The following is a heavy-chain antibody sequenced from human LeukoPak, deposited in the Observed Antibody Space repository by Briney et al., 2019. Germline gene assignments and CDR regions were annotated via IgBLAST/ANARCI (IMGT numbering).Heavy chain of an antibody. J-gene: IGHJ4*02. Sequence: GGSLRLSCAASGFTFSSYWMHWVRQAPGKGLVWVSRINTDGSSTSYPDSVKGRFTISRDNAKNTLYLQMNSLRAEDTAVYYCARSRVWGSSLGDYWGQGTLVTVSS. CDR3: ARSRVWGSSLGDY. CDR2: INTDGSST. CDR1: GFTFSSYW. V-gene: IGHV3-74*01. D-gene: IGHD3-16*01.